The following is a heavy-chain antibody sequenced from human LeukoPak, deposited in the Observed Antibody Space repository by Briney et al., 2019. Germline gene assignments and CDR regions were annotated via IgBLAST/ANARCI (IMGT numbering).Heavy chain of an antibody. CDR2: IYYSGST. J-gene: IGHJ4*02. CDR1: GGSISSGDYY. Sequence: SETLSLTCTVSGGSISSGDYYWSWIRQPPGKGLEWIGYIYYSGSTYYNPSLKSRVTISVDTSKNQFSLKLSSVTAADTAVYYCATPRNSYSSSWPIFDYWGQGTLVTVSS. D-gene: IGHD6-13*01. CDR3: ATPRNSYSSSWPIFDY. V-gene: IGHV4-30-4*01.